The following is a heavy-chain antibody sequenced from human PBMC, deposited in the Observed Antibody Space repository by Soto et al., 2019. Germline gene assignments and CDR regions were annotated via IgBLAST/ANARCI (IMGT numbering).Heavy chain of an antibody. V-gene: IGHV4-59*01. J-gene: IGHJ4*02. CDR2: IHVTGNT. Sequence: PSETLSLTCTVSGGSPNNYLWSWIRQTPGGGLQWIGYIHVTGNTYHNPFHKSPVTIPVDASKAQFSLTLSSVTAADTAVYYCARGPSFARQQPFDSWGQGILVTVSS. D-gene: IGHD6-13*01. CDR1: GGSPNNYL. CDR3: ARGPSFARQQPFDS.